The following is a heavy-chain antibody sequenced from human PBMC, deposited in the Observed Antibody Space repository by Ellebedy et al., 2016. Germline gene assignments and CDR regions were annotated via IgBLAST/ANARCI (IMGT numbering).Heavy chain of an antibody. CDR3: ARVTTSSFSSYYYGMDV. V-gene: IGHV4-59*01. D-gene: IGHD4-17*01. CDR1: GGSISSYY. CDR2: IYYSGSP. J-gene: IGHJ6*02. Sequence: SETLSLTCTVSGGSISSYYWTWIRQPPGKGLEWIGYIYYSGSPMYNPSLKSRVTISVDTSKNQFSLKLSSVTAADTAVYYCARVTTSSFSSYYYGMDVWGQGTTVTVS.